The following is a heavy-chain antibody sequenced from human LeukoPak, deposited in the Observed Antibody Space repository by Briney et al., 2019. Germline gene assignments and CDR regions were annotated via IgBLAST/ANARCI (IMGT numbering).Heavy chain of an antibody. CDR2: INSDGRST. CDR3: ARAGSYSSSWYDY. Sequence: GGSLRLSCAASGFTFSAYWMHWVRQAPGEGLMWVSRINSDGRSTSFADSVKGRFTISRDNAKNTLFLQMNSLRAEDTAVYYCARAGSYSSSWYDYWGQGTLVTVSS. J-gene: IGHJ4*02. CDR1: GFTFSAYW. V-gene: IGHV3-74*01. D-gene: IGHD6-13*01.